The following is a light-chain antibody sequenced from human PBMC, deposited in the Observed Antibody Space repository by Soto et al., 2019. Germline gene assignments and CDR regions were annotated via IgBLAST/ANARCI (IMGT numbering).Light chain of an antibody. Sequence: EIVLTQSPGTLSLSPGERATLSCRASQSVSSSYLAWYQQKSGQAPRLLIYGASTRATSIPARFSGSGSGTELTLTISSLEPEDVAVYYCQQRSTWPPCSFGPGTKVDIK. CDR1: QSVSSSY. CDR3: QQRSTWPPCS. CDR2: GAS. J-gene: IGKJ3*01. V-gene: IGKV3D-20*02.